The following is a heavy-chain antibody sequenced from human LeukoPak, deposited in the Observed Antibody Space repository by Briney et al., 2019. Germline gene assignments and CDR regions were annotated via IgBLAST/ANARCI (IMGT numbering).Heavy chain of an antibody. CDR2: VQNDGSDK. CDR3: AKERQLEPFDC. Sequence: GGSLRLSCAASVFTFSNYGMHWVRQTPGEGLEWVAFVQNDGSDKFFADSVKGRFTVSRDNSKNALYLQMNSLRADDTAVYYCAKERQLEPFDCWGQGTLVTVSS. J-gene: IGHJ4*02. D-gene: IGHD1-1*01. V-gene: IGHV3-30*02. CDR1: VFTFSNYG.